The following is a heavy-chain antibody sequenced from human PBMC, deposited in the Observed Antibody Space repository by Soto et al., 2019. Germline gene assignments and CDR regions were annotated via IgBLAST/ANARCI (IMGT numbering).Heavy chain of an antibody. CDR3: ARDPAGYNRFDY. CDR2: IYSGGST. CDR1: GFTVSSNY. J-gene: IGHJ4*02. V-gene: IGHV3-66*01. Sequence: GGSLRLSCAASGFTVSSNYMSWVRQAPGKGLEWVSVIYSGGSTYYADSVKGRFTISRDNSKNTLYLQMNSLRAEDTAVYYCARDPAGYNRFDYWGQGTVVTVSS. D-gene: IGHD5-12*01.